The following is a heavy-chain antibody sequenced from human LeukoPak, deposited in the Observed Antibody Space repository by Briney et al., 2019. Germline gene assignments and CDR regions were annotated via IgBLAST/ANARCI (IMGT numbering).Heavy chain of an antibody. CDR1: GGSFSGYY. CDR3: ARIRGAGADYYYYYMDV. J-gene: IGHJ6*03. Sequence: SETLSLTCAVYGGSFSGYYWSWIRQPPGKGLEWIGEINRSGSTNYNPSLKSRFTISVDTSKNQFSLKLSSVTAADTAVYYCARIRGAGADYYYYYMDVWGKGTTVTVSS. CDR2: INRSGST. D-gene: IGHD3-3*01. V-gene: IGHV4-34*01.